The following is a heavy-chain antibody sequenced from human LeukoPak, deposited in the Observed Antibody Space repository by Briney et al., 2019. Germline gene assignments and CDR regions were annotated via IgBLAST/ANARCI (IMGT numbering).Heavy chain of an antibody. CDR1: GFAFSTYT. D-gene: IGHD5-12*01. CDR3: TKHRGGWIDAFDI. J-gene: IGHJ3*02. V-gene: IGHV3-23*01. CDR2: ISGSGGSS. Sequence: GGSLRLSCAASGFAFSTYTMNWVRQAPGKGLEWVSGISGSGGSSYSADSVKGRFTISRDNSKKTLYMQMNSLRAEDTAVYYCTKHRGGWIDAFDIWGQGTMVTVSS.